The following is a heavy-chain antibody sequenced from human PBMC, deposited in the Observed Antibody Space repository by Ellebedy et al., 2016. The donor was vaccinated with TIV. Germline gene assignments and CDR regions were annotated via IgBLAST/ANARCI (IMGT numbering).Heavy chain of an antibody. CDR1: GFTFSGYA. CDR3: AKDRTPGDGYWVFDY. V-gene: IGHV3-23*01. Sequence: GESLKISCAASGFTFSGYAMSWVRQAPGKGLGWVSGINSGGTRTYYADSVKGRFTISRDNSKSTLDLQMNSLTAEDTAVYYCAKDRTPGDGYWVFDYWGQGALVTVSS. D-gene: IGHD3-22*01. J-gene: IGHJ4*02. CDR2: INSGGTRT.